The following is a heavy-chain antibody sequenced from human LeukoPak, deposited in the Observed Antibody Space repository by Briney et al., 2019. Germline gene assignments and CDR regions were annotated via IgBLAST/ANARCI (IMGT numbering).Heavy chain of an antibody. CDR3: AREIGWNDVLDY. CDR1: GGTFSSYA. CDR2: IIPILGTA. D-gene: IGHD1-1*01. J-gene: IGHJ4*02. V-gene: IGHV1-69*01. Sequence: SVKVSCKASGGTFSSYAISWVRQAPGQGLEWMGGIIPILGTANYAQKFQGRVTITADESTSTAYMELSSLRSEDTAVYYCAREIGWNDVLDYWGQGTLVTVSS.